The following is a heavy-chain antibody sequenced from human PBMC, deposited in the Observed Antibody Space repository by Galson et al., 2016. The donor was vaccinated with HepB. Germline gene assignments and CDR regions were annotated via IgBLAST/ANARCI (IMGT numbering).Heavy chain of an antibody. CDR2: VHYEGDTT. V-gene: IGHV3-23*01. D-gene: IGHD4-17*01. CDR3: AKTYGDYHIGQWDY. CDR1: GFTFSNYP. J-gene: IGHJ4*02. Sequence: SLRLSCAASGFTFSNYPMSWVRQAAGKGLEWVSSVHYEGDTTYYSDSVKGRFTIFRDQSKNTVYLQMNSLRVEDTAVYYCAKTYGDYHIGQWDYWGQGTLVSVSS.